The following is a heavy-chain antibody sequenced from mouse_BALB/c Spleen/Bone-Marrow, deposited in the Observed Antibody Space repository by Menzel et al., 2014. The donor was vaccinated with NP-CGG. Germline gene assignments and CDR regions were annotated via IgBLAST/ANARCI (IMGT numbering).Heavy chain of an antibody. CDR1: GFTFSSFG. V-gene: IGHV5-17*02. J-gene: IGHJ4*01. CDR2: ISSGSSTI. D-gene: IGHD2-2*01. CDR3: ARSTMVTTGYYYAMDY. Sequence: EVQGVESGGGLVQPGGSRKVSCAASGFTFSSFGMHWVRQAPEKGLEWVAYISSGSSTIYYADTVKGRFTISRDNPKSPLFLQMTSLRSEDTAMYYCARSTMVTTGYYYAMDYWGQGTSVTVSS.